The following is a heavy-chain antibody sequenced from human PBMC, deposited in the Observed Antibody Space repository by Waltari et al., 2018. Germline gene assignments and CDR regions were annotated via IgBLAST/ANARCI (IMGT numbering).Heavy chain of an antibody. Sequence: QVQLQESGPGLVKPSETLSLTCTVSGGTISSYYWSWIRQPPGKGLEWIGYIYYSGSTNYNPSLKSRVTISVDTSKNQFSLKLSSVTAADTAVYYCAREKVATIFGVVLYYFDYWGQGTLVTVSS. CDR2: IYYSGST. CDR3: AREKVATIFGVVLYYFDY. V-gene: IGHV4-59*01. D-gene: IGHD3-3*01. CDR1: GGTISSYY. J-gene: IGHJ4*02.